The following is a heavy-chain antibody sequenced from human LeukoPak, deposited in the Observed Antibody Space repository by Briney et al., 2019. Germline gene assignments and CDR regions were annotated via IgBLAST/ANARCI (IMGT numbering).Heavy chain of an antibody. Sequence: PSETLSLTCTVSGASISSYYWSWIRQPPGKGLEWIGYIYYSGSTNYNPSLKSRVTISVDTSKNQFSLKLSSVTAADTAVYCCARVLNSFDYWGQGTLVTVSS. J-gene: IGHJ4*02. CDR3: ARVLNSFDY. V-gene: IGHV4-59*01. CDR2: IYYSGST. CDR1: GASISSYY. D-gene: IGHD2-8*01.